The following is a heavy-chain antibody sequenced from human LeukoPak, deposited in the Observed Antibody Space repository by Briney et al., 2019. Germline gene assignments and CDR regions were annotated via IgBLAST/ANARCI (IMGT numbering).Heavy chain of an antibody. Sequence: GGSLRLSCAASGFTFSGSAMHWVRQASGKGLEWVGRIRSKANSYATAYAASVKGRFTISRDDSKNTAYLQMNSLKTEDTAVYYCTRSHYDILTGIDYWGQGTLVTVSS. V-gene: IGHV3-73*01. CDR2: IRSKANSYAT. D-gene: IGHD3-9*01. CDR3: TRSHYDILTGIDY. CDR1: GFTFSGSA. J-gene: IGHJ4*02.